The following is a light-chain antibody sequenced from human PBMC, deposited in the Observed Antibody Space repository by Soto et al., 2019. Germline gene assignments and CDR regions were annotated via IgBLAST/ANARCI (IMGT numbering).Light chain of an antibody. J-gene: IGKJ4*01. CDR2: GAS. V-gene: IGKV3-20*01. CDR3: QQYATSPLT. Sequence: IVLTQSPGTLSLSPGDRAAPSCGASQSLSNNFLAWYQQKPGQALRLLISGASSRATGITDRFSGSGSGTDFTLTITRVEPEDFAVYYCQQYATSPLTFGGGPKVDIK. CDR1: QSLSNNF.